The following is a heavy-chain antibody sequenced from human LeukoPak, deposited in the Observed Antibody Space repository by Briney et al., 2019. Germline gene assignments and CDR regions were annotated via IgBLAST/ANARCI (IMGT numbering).Heavy chain of an antibody. V-gene: IGHV3-30*03. Sequence: GGSLRLSCAASGFTVSSNYMSWVRQAPGEGLKWVAVISYDGSTKYYADSVKGRFTISRDNSKDTLYLQMNSLRPEDTAVYFCASAPMLTIFGMPNYWGQGTLVTVSS. CDR2: ISYDGSTK. D-gene: IGHD3-3*01. J-gene: IGHJ4*02. CDR1: GFTVSSNY. CDR3: ASAPMLTIFGMPNY.